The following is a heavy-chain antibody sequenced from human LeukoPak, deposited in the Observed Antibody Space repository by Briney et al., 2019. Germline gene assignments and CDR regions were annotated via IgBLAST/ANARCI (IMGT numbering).Heavy chain of an antibody. CDR2: INPSSGDT. V-gene: IGHV1-2*06. J-gene: IGHJ4*02. D-gene: IGHD1-26*01. Sequence: ASVKVSCKASAYTFTDYYVHWVRQAPGQGLEWMGRINPSSGDTNYAQNSQGRVTMTRDTSISTAYMELSRLRSDDTAVYYCATTSGYFYYWGQGTLVTVSS. CDR3: ATTSGYFYY. CDR1: AYTFTDYY.